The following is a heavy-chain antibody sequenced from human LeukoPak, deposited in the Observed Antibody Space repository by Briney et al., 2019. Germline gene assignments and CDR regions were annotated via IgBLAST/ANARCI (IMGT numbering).Heavy chain of an antibody. V-gene: IGHV3-7*01. CDR1: GFIFSKYW. Sequence: GSLTLSCAASGFIFSKYWMSWVRQAPGKGLEWVANIKQDGTENYYLDSVKGRFTISRDNAKNSLYLHMDSLRAEDTAVYYCATSWDYWGQGTLVTVTS. CDR2: IKQDGTEN. J-gene: IGHJ4*02. CDR3: ATSWDY.